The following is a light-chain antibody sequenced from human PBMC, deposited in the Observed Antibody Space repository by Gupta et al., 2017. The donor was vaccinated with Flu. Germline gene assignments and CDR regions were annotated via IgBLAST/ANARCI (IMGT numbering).Light chain of an antibody. J-gene: IGKJ2*01. Sequence: DIQMTQSPSSLSASVGDRVTITCQASQDIRNALNWYQQKPGKAPKLLIYDAYILETGVPSRFSGSGSGTDFTFTISSLQAEDIATYYCQQYDNPLDTFGQGTKLEIK. CDR2: DAY. CDR3: QQYDNPLDT. CDR1: QDIRNA. V-gene: IGKV1-33*01.